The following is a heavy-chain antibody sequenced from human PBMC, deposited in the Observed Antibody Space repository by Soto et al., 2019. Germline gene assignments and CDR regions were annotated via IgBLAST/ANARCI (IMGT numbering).Heavy chain of an antibody. D-gene: IGHD4-4*01. CDR2: IIPIFGTE. CDR1: GGTFSSYA. CDR3: ASDTTARNYYYYGMDV. J-gene: IGHJ6*02. Sequence: QVQLVQSGAEVKKPGSSVKVSCKDSGGTFSSYAISWVRQAPGQGLEWMGGIIPIFGTENYAQKFQGRVTITADKSTSTAYMELSSQRSEDTAVYYCASDTTARNYYYYGMDVWGQGTTVTVSS. V-gene: IGHV1-69*06.